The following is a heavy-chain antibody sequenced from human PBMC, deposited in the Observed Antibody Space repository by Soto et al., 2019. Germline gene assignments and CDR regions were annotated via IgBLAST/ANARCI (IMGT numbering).Heavy chain of an antibody. CDR3: AKRTASPRYYFDS. D-gene: IGHD5-18*01. Sequence: EVQLLESGGGLIQPGGFLRLSCAASGFPFSSNVISWVRQAPAKGLEWVSTFSGVSGNTYYADSVKGRFTISRDTSKNTLYLQMNSLRVEDTAVYYCAKRTASPRYYFDSWGQGTLVTVSS. CDR1: GFPFSSNV. V-gene: IGHV3-23*01. CDR2: FSGVSGNT. J-gene: IGHJ4*02.